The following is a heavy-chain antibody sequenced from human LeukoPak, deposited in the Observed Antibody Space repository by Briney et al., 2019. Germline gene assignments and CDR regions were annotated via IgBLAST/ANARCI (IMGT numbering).Heavy chain of an antibody. Sequence: PSETLSLTCTVSGGSISSFYWSWIRQPAGKGLEWIGRISSSGSTNYNPSLKSRVTISVDQSKNQFSLKLTSVTAADTAVYYCARDISWFDPWGQGTLVTVSS. D-gene: IGHD3-3*02. CDR3: ARDISWFDP. CDR2: ISSSGST. V-gene: IGHV4-4*07. CDR1: GGSISSFY. J-gene: IGHJ5*02.